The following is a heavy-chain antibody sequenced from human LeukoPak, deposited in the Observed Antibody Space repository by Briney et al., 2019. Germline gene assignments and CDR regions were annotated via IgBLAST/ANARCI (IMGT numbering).Heavy chain of an antibody. CDR3: ARDFLDYYDSSGYYLD. J-gene: IGHJ4*02. CDR1: GGSISSGSYY. CDR2: IYTSGST. Sequence: SETLSLTCTVSGGSISSGSYYWSWIRQPAGKGLEWIGRIYTSGSTNYNPSLKSRVTISVDTSRNQFSLKLSSVTAADTAVYYCARDFLDYYDSSGYYLDWGQGTLVTVSS. V-gene: IGHV4-61*02. D-gene: IGHD3-22*01.